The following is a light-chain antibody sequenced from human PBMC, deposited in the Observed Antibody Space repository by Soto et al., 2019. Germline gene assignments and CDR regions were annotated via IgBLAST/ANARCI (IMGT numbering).Light chain of an antibody. J-gene: IGLJ2*01. V-gene: IGLV2-14*01. Sequence: QSALTQPASVSGSPGQSITISCTGTSSDVGGYNYVSWYQHHPGKAPKLMIFEVSNRLSGVSNRFSGSKSGNTASLTISGLRAEDEADFYCSSYTSSSTVVFGGGTKLTVL. CDR3: SSYTSSSTVV. CDR1: SSDVGGYNY. CDR2: EVS.